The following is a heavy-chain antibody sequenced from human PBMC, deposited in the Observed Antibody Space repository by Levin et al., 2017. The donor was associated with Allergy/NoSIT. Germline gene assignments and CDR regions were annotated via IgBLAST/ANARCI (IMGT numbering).Heavy chain of an antibody. J-gene: IGHJ3*02. V-gene: IGHV3-30*18. D-gene: IGHD1-26*01. CDR2: ISYDGSNK. Sequence: GGSLRLSCAASGFTFSSYGMHWVRQAPGKGLEWVAVISYDGSNKYYADSVKGRFTISRDNSKNTLYLQMNSLRAEDTAVYYCAKGRREWVELPLDIWGQGTMVTVSS. CDR1: GFTFSSYG. CDR3: AKGRREWVELPLDI.